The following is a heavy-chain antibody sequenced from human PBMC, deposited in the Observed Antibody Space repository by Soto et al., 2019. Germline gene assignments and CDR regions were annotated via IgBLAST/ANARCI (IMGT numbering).Heavy chain of an antibody. D-gene: IGHD2-2*01. CDR3: ARDPSEGRVGNWFES. V-gene: IGHV3-21*02. Sequence: EVQLVESGGGLVKPGGSLRLSCAASGFTFSRYGMNWLRQAPGKGLEWVASISSTRSYVYYADSVKGRFSTSRDNAKNILYLEMYGLRTENTAVYYCARDPSEGRVGNWFESWGQGTLVTVSS. CDR1: GFTFSRYG. J-gene: IGHJ5*01. CDR2: ISSTRSYV.